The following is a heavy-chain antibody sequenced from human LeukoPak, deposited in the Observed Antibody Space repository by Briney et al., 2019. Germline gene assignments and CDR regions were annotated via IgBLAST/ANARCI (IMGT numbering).Heavy chain of an antibody. V-gene: IGHV3-48*03. J-gene: IGHJ4*02. CDR1: GFTFSSYE. Sequence: PGGSLRLSCAASGFTFSSYEMNWVRQAPGKGLEWVSYISSSGSTIYYADSVKGRFTISRDNAKNSLYLQMNSLRAEDTAVYYCARETYYYDSSDYYLPGGFFYWGQGTLVTVSS. CDR3: ARETYYYDSSDYYLPGGFFY. D-gene: IGHD3-22*01. CDR2: ISSSGSTI.